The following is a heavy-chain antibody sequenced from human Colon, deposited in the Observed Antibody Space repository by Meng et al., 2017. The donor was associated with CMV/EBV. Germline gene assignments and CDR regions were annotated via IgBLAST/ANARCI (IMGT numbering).Heavy chain of an antibody. CDR1: GGSFSGYY. CDR2: INHSGST. D-gene: IGHD3-10*01. CDR3: ARGLYGSGRHQIDY. J-gene: IGHJ4*02. Sequence: QGQLQQVGAGLLNPSETLSLTCAVYGGSFSGYYWSWIRQPPGKGLEWIGEINHSGSTNYNPSLKSRVTISVDTSKNQFSLKLSSVTAADTAVYYCARGLYGSGRHQIDYWGQGTLVTVSS. V-gene: IGHV4-34*01.